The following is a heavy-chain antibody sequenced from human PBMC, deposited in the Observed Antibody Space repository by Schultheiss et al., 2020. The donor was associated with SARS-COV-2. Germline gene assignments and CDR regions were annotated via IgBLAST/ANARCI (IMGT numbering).Heavy chain of an antibody. D-gene: IGHD2-8*01. J-gene: IGHJ6*02. V-gene: IGHV1-18*01. CDR3: ARDQGNGPPLYGMDV. CDR1: GYTFTSYG. Sequence: ASVKVSCKASGYTFTSYGISWVRQAPGQGLEWMGWISAYNGNTNYAQKLQGRVTMTTDTSTSTAYMELRSLRSDDTAVYYCARDQGNGPPLYGMDVWGQGTTVTVSS. CDR2: ISAYNGNT.